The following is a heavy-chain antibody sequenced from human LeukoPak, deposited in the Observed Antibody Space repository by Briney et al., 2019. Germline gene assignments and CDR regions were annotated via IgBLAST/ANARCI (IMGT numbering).Heavy chain of an antibody. D-gene: IGHD6-19*01. Sequence: GASVKVSCKASGYTFTGYYMHWVRQAPGQGLEWMGWINPNSGGTNYAQKFQGRVTMTRDTSISTAYMELSRLRSDDTAVYYCARGRSGWYFYYYMDVWGKGTTVTVSS. J-gene: IGHJ6*03. V-gene: IGHV1-2*02. CDR2: INPNSGGT. CDR1: GYTFTGYY. CDR3: ARGRSGWYFYYYMDV.